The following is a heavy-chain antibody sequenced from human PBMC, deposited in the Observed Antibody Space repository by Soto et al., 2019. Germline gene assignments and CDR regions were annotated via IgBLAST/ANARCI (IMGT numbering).Heavy chain of an antibody. CDR2: IYDSGST. D-gene: IGHD3-22*01. J-gene: IGHJ4*02. CDR1: GGSISNYY. CDR3: ARVIYYDSSYYYRTHYFDH. Sequence: PSETLSLTCTVSGGSISNYYWSWIRQPPGKGLEWIGYIYDSGSTNYNPSLKSRVTISVDTSKNQFSLKLSSVTAADTAVYYCARVIYYDSSYYYRTHYFDHWGQGALVTVS. V-gene: IGHV4-59*01.